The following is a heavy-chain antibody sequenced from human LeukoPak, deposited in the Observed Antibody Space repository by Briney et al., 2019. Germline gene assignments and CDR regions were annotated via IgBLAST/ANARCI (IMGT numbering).Heavy chain of an antibody. V-gene: IGHV3-30*02. Sequence: GGSLRLSCAASGFTFSSYGMHWVRQAPGKGLEWVSFIRYDGSKKYYADSVKGRFTISRDNSKNTLYLQMNSLRAEDTAVYYCARENSGSYRVRNYYYYYYMDVWGKGTTVTVSS. CDR2: IRYDGSKK. CDR1: GFTFSSYG. D-gene: IGHD1-26*01. J-gene: IGHJ6*03. CDR3: ARENSGSYRVRNYYYYYYMDV.